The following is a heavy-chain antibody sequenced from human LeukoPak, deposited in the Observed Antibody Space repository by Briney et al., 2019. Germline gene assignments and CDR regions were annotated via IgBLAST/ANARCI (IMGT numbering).Heavy chain of an antibody. D-gene: IGHD6-19*01. CDR1: GFTFDDYA. J-gene: IGHJ3*02. V-gene: IGHV3-9*01. CDR3: AKDIGSGWLDHAFDI. Sequence: PGGSLRLSCAASGFTFDDYAMHWVWQAPGKGLEWVSGISWNSGSIGYADSVKGRFTISRDNAKNSLYLQMNSLRAEDTALYYCAKDIGSGWLDHAFDIWGQGTMVTVSS. CDR2: ISWNSGSI.